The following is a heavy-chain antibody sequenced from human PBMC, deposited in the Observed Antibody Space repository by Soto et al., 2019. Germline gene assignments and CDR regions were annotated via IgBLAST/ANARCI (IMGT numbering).Heavy chain of an antibody. J-gene: IGHJ5*02. V-gene: IGHV1-69*13. CDR2: IIPIFGTA. Sequence: SVKVSCKASGGTFSSYAISWVRQAPGQGLEWMGGIIPIFGTANYAQKFQGRVTITADESTSTAYMELSSLRSEDTAVYYCARAGRRGGFGELFLRGLDWFDPWGQG. CDR1: GGTFSSYA. CDR3: ARAGRRGGFGELFLRGLDWFDP. D-gene: IGHD3-10*01.